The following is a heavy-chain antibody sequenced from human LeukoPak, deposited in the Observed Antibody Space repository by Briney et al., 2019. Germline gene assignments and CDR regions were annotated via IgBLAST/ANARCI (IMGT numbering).Heavy chain of an antibody. CDR3: ARDMTPNDAFDI. CDR1: GGSMSSSSYY. V-gene: IGHV4-39*07. CDR2: IYYSGSA. Sequence: SETLSLTCTVSGGSMSSSSYYWGWIRQSPGKGLEWIGTIYYSGSAYYNPSLKSRLTISVDTSKNQFSLKLSSVTAADTAVYYCARDMTPNDAFDIWGQGTMVTVSS. J-gene: IGHJ3*02.